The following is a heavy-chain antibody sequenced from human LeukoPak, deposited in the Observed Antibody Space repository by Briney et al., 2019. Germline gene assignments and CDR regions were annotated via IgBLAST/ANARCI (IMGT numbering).Heavy chain of an antibody. CDR1: GGSISSYY. V-gene: IGHV4-4*07. Sequence: PSETLSLTCTVSGGSISSYYWSWIRQPAGKGLEWIGRIYTSGSTNYNPSLKSRVTMSVDTSKNQFSLKLSSVTAADTAVYYCARSPPKRLRVGLDAFDIWGQGTMVTVSS. CDR3: ARSPPKRLRVGLDAFDI. J-gene: IGHJ3*02. CDR2: IYTSGST. D-gene: IGHD4-17*01.